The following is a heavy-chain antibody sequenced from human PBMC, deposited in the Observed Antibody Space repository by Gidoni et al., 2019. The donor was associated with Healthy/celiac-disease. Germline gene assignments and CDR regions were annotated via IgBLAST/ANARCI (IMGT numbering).Heavy chain of an antibody. D-gene: IGHD4-4*01. CDR1: GFTFSIYA. V-gene: IGHV3-23*01. Sequence: EVQLLESGGGLVQPGGSLRLSCSASGFTFSIYAMSWVRQAPGKGLEWVSAISGSGGSTYYADSVKGRFTISRDNSKNTLYLQMNSLRAEDTAVYYCAKTVSRRATPPGYFDYWGQGTLVTVSS. CDR2: ISGSGGST. CDR3: AKTVSRRATPPGYFDY. J-gene: IGHJ4*02.